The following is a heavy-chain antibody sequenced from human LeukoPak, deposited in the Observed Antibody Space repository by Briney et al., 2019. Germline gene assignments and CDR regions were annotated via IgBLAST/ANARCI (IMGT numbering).Heavy chain of an antibody. J-gene: IGHJ4*02. V-gene: IGHV3-48*03. CDR1: GFTFSNYE. CDR3: AQIYTYGSSQFDY. CDR2: ISSSGSTI. D-gene: IGHD5-18*01. Sequence: GGSLRLSCAASGFTFSNYEMNWVRQAPGNGLEWVSYISSSGSTIYYADSVKGRFTISRDNAKNSLYLQMNSLRAEDTAVYYCAQIYTYGSSQFDYWGQGTLVTVSS.